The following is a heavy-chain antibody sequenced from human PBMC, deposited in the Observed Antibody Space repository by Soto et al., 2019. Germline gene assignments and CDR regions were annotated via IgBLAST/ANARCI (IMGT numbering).Heavy chain of an antibody. J-gene: IGHJ4*02. CDR3: AKGGLNIVATIR. V-gene: IGHV3-23*01. Sequence: EVQLLESGGGLEQPGGSLRLSCAASGFTFSSYAMSWVRQAPGKGLEWVSAISGSGASTYYADSVKGRFTISRDNSKDTLYLQMNSLRAEDTALYYCAKGGLNIVATIRWGQGTLVTVSS. CDR1: GFTFSSYA. CDR2: ISGSGAST. D-gene: IGHD5-12*01.